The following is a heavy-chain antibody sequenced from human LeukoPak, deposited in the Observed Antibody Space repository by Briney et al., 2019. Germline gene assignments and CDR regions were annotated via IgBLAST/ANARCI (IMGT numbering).Heavy chain of an antibody. D-gene: IGHD2-15*01. CDR1: GFTFSSYS. J-gene: IGHJ4*02. CDR3: AKVTGGYCSGGSYYFDY. V-gene: IGHV3-30*05. CDR2: ISYDGSNK. Sequence: PGGSLRLSCAASGFTFSSYSMNWVRQAPGKGLEWVAVISYDGSNKYYADSVKGRFTISRDNSKNTLYLQMNSLRAEDTAVYYCAKVTGGYCSGGSYYFDYWGQGTLVTVSS.